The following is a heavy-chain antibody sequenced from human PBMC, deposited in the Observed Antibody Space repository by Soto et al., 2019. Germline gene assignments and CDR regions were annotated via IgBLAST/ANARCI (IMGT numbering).Heavy chain of an antibody. CDR3: VKWDDYGDRKEAFDT. Sequence: EVQLVESGGGLVQPGRSLRLSCAASGFTFDDYAMHWVRQAPGKGLEWVSGISWNSGSIGYADSVKGRFTISRDNAKNSLYLQMNSLRAEDTALYYCVKWDDYGDRKEAFDTWGQGTMVTVSS. CDR1: GFTFDDYA. J-gene: IGHJ3*02. D-gene: IGHD4-17*01. V-gene: IGHV3-9*01. CDR2: ISWNSGSI.